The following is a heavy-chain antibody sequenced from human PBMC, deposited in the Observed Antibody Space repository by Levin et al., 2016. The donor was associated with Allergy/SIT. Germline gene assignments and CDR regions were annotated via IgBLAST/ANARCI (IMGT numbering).Heavy chain of an antibody. D-gene: IGHD3-10*01. CDR2: MNPGSGGT. CDR1: GYTFTVYY. J-gene: IGHJ4*01. Sequence: ASVKVSCKASGYTFTVYYVHWVRQAPGQGPEWMGWMNPGSGGTDYSQKFQGRVTMTRDTSTSTAYMELSRLRSDDTAVYYCARVGYYGSGTVDYWGHGTLVTVSS. CDR3: ARVGYYGSGTVDY. V-gene: IGHV1-2*02.